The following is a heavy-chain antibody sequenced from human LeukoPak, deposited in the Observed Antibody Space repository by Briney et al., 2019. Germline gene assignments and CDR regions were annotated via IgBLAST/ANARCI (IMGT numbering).Heavy chain of an antibody. J-gene: IGHJ4*02. CDR1: GFTFSSYA. CDR3: AKFIAAAGTGYYFDY. D-gene: IGHD6-13*01. V-gene: IGHV3-23*01. Sequence: GGSLRLSCAASGFTFSSYAMSWVRQAPGKGLEWVSAISGSGGSTYYADSVKGRFTISRDNSKNTLYLQMNSLRAENTAVYYCAKFIAAAGTGYYFDYWGQGTLVTVSS. CDR2: ISGSGGST.